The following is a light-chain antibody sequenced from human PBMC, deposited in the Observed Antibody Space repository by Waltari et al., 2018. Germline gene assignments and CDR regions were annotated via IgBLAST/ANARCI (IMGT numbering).Light chain of an antibody. J-gene: IGKJ1*01. Sequence: DIVMTQSPLSLAVNAGEPASISFRTTKSLLNSNGSHYLDWYLQKPGQSPQLLIYLGSNRAYGVPDRFSGSGSGTDFTLKISRVEAEDVGVYYCMQALHTPWTFCQGTKVEIK. V-gene: IGKV2-28*01. CDR2: LGS. CDR1: KSLLNSNGSHY. CDR3: MQALHTPWT.